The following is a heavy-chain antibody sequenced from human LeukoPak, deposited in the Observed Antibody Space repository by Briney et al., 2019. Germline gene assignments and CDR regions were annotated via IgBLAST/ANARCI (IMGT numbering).Heavy chain of an antibody. J-gene: IGHJ4*02. CDR2: IYTSGST. CDR3: AREGGPGKYTAMAYDY. CDR1: GGSISSYY. D-gene: IGHD5-18*01. V-gene: IGHV4-4*07. Sequence: SETLSLTCTVSGGSISSYYWSWIRQPAGKGLEWIGRIYTSGSTNYNPSLKSRVTMSIDTSKNQFSLKLSSVTAADTAVYYCAREGGPGKYTAMAYDYWGQGTLVTVSS.